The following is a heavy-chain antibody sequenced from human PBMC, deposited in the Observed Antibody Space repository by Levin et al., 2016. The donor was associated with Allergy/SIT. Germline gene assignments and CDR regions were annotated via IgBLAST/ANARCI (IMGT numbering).Heavy chain of an antibody. Sequence: RQAPGKGLEWIGYIYYSGSTNYNPSLKSRVTISVDTSKNQFSLKLSSVTAADTAVYYCARAYSSSSRRGLYYYYGMDVWGQGTTVTVSS. J-gene: IGHJ6*02. D-gene: IGHD6-6*01. V-gene: IGHV4-59*01. CDR2: IYYSGST. CDR3: ARAYSSSSRRGLYYYYGMDV.